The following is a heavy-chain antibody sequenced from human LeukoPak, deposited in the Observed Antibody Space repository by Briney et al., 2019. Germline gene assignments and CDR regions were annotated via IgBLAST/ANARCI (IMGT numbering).Heavy chain of an antibody. V-gene: IGHV3-11*04. CDR3: ARGGVRGVIFDFDY. D-gene: IGHD3-10*01. Sequence: GGSLRLSCAASGFSFSDYYMSWIRQAPGKGLEWVSYISSSDDTIDYADSVKGRFTISRDNAKNSLYLQMNSLRAEDTAVYYCARGGVRGVIFDFDYWGQGTLVTVSS. CDR2: ISSSDDTI. J-gene: IGHJ4*02. CDR1: GFSFSDYY.